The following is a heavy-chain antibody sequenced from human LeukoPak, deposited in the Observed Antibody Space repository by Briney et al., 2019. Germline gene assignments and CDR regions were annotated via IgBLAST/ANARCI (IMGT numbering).Heavy chain of an antibody. CDR2: INPSGGST. CDR3: ARDPSPDSSGYYPDDY. V-gene: IGHV1-46*01. CDR1: GYTFTSYY. J-gene: IGHJ4*02. D-gene: IGHD3-22*01. Sequence: ASVKVSCKASGYTFTSYYMHWVRQAPGQGLEWTGIINPSGGSTSYAQKFQGRVTMTRDTSTSTVYMELSSLRSEDTAVYYCARDPSPDSSGYYPDDYWGQGTLVTVSS.